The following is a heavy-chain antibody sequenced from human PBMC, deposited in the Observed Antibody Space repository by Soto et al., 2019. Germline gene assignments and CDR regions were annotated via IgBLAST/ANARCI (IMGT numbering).Heavy chain of an antibody. Sequence: GSLRLSCAASGFTFRSYSMNWVRQAPGKGLEWGSSISSSSSYIYYADSVKGRFTISRDNAKNSLYLQMNSLRAEDTAVYYCARDYYDFWSGYYYYYYYGMDVWGQGTTVTVSS. V-gene: IGHV3-21*01. CDR2: ISSSSSYI. CDR3: ARDYYDFWSGYYYYYYYGMDV. CDR1: GFTFRSYS. J-gene: IGHJ6*02. D-gene: IGHD3-3*01.